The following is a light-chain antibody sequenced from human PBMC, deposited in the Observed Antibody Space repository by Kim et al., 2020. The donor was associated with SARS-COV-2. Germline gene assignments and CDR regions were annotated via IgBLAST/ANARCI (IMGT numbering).Light chain of an antibody. J-gene: IGLJ3*02. V-gene: IGLV1-36*01. Sequence: QRITISSTGRTSNVGQNAVNWYQQVPGKAPKLLMYYDNLLRTGVSDRFSGSKSGASASLAISGLQSDDEADYYCAAWDDSLNGPMFGGGTQLTVL. CDR2: YDN. CDR3: AAWDDSLNGPM. CDR1: TSNVGQNA.